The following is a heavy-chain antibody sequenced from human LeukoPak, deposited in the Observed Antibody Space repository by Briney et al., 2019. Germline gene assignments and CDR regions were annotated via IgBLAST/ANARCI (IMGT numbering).Heavy chain of an antibody. D-gene: IGHD3-16*01. Sequence: SETLSLTCTVSGGSISSYYWSWIRQPPGKGLEWIGYKHYSGSSNYNPSLERRVTISVDTSKKQFSLKLSSVTAADTAVYYCASESSGGNFDYWGQGTLVTVSS. V-gene: IGHV4-59*01. CDR2: KHYSGSS. CDR3: ASESSGGNFDY. J-gene: IGHJ4*02. CDR1: GGSISSYY.